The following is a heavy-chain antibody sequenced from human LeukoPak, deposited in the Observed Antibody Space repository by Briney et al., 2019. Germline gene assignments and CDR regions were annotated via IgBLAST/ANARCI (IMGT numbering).Heavy chain of an antibody. D-gene: IGHD6-13*01. CDR1: GGSISSGGYY. V-gene: IGHV4-61*08. CDR2: IYYSGST. J-gene: IGHJ4*02. CDR3: AMTGYSSSWSDY. Sequence: SETLSLTCAVSGGSISSGGYYWSWIRQPPGKGLEWIGYIYYSGSTNYNPSLKSRVTISVDTSKNQFSLKLSSVTAADTAVYYCAMTGYSSSWSDYWGQGTLVTVSS.